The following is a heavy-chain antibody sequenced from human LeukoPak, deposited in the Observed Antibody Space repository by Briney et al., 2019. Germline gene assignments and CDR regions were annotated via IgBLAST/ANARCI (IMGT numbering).Heavy chain of an antibody. CDR3: AREGGPYRPLDY. J-gene: IGHJ4*02. CDR1: GGSISTTNW. Sequence: SQTLSLTCGVSGGSISTTNWWTWVRQPPGEGLEGIGEVHLSGRTHYNPSLESRVTMSVDMSENHISLRLTSVTAADTAVYYCAREGGPYRPLDYSGQGTLVTVSS. V-gene: IGHV4-4*02. CDR2: VHLSGRT.